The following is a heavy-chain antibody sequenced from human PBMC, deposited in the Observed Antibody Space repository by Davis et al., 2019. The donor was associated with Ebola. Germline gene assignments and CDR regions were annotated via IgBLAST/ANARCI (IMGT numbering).Heavy chain of an antibody. V-gene: IGHV3-30*03. J-gene: IGHJ3*02. D-gene: IGHD3-10*01. CDR2: ISYDGSNK. CDR3: ARAHEVQGDLFAFDI. CDR1: GFTFSSYG. Sequence: PSETLSLTCAASGFTFSSYGMHWVRQAPGKGLEWVAVISYDGSNKYYADSVKGRFTISRDNSKNTLYLQMNSLRAEDTAVYYCARAHEVQGDLFAFDIWGQGTMVTVSS.